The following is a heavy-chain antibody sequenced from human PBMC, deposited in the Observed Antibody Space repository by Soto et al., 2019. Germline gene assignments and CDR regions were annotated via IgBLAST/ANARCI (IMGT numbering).Heavy chain of an antibody. D-gene: IGHD6-13*01. J-gene: IGHJ4*02. CDR2: IWYDGSNK. CDR3: ARWGIAAGDY. CDR1: GFTFSSYG. Sequence: QVQLVESGGGVVQPGRSLRLSCAASGFTFSSYGMHWVRQAPGKGLEWVEDIWYDGSNKYYADSVKGRFTISRDNSKNTLALQMNSRRAEDTAVYYCARWGIAAGDYWGQGTLVTVSS. V-gene: IGHV3-33*01.